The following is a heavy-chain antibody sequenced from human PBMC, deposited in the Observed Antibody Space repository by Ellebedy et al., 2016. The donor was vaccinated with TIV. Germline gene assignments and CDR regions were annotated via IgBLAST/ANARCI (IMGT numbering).Heavy chain of an antibody. CDR1: GFSFSAFA. CDR3: AKGSSSGFNYDRVGFEY. D-gene: IGHD3-22*01. J-gene: IGHJ4*02. V-gene: IGHV3-23*01. CDR2: ISADGSST. Sequence: GGSLRLSCAASGFSFSAFAMHWVRQAPGKGLEWVSVISADGSSTYHADSVKGRFTITRDNSKNTLYLQMSRLRTEDTAVYFCAKGSSSGFNYDRVGFEYWGQGTLVTVSS.